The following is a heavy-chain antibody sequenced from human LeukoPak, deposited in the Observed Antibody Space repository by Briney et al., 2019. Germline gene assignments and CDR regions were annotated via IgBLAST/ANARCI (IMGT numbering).Heavy chain of an antibody. V-gene: IGHV3-30*02. D-gene: IGHD2-2*01. CDR3: AKNPGYCSSTSCYRSSGYYYYMDV. CDR2: IRYDGSNK. J-gene: IGHJ6*03. Sequence: GGSLRLSXAASGFTFSSYGMHWVRQAPGKGLEWVAFIRYDGSNKYYADSVKGRFTISRDNSKNTLYLQMNSLRAEDTAVYYCAKNPGYCSSTSCYRSSGYYYYMDVWGKGTTVTVSS. CDR1: GFTFSSYG.